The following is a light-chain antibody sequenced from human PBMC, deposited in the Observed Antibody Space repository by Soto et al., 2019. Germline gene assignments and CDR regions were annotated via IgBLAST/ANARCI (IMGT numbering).Light chain of an antibody. CDR2: DAS. CDR3: QQRRSWQVT. CDR1: QSVSSSY. Sequence: EIVLTQSPGTLSLSPGERATLSCRASQSVSSSYLAWYQRKPGQAPRLLIYDASKRATGIPARFSGSGSGTNFTLTISSLEPEDFAVYYCQQRRSWQVTFGQGTRLEIK. J-gene: IGKJ5*01. V-gene: IGKV3D-20*02.